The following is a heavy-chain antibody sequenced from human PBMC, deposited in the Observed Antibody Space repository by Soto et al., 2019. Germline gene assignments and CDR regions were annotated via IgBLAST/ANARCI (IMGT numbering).Heavy chain of an antibody. V-gene: IGHV1-69*02. Sequence: SVKVSCKASGGTFSSYTISWVRQAPGQGLEWMGRIIPILGIANYAQKFQGRVTITADKSTSTAYMELSSLRSEDTAVYYCARGNMVLGVPAATTPHYYMDVWGKGTTVTVSS. J-gene: IGHJ6*03. D-gene: IGHD2-2*01. CDR2: IIPILGIA. CDR1: GGTFSSYT. CDR3: ARGNMVLGVPAATTPHYYMDV.